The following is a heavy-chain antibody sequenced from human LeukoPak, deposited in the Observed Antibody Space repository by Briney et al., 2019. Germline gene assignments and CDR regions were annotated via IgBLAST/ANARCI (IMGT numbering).Heavy chain of an antibody. J-gene: IGHJ6*02. CDR3: ASLTATMVLAYYYYGMVV. D-gene: IGHD5-24*01. V-gene: IGHV3-21*01. CDR2: ISSSSSYI. Sequence: PGGSLRLSCAASGFTFSSYSRNWVRQAPGKGLEWVSSISSSSSYIYYADSVKGRFTISRDNAKNSLYLQMNSLRAEDTAVYYCASLTATMVLAYYYYGMVVWGQGTTVTVSS. CDR1: GFTFSSYS.